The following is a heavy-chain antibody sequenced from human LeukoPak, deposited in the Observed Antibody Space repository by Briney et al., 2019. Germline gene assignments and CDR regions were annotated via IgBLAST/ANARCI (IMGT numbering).Heavy chain of an antibody. V-gene: IGHV4-61*02. J-gene: IGHJ5*02. D-gene: IGHD3-3*01. CDR2: IYTSGST. CDR1: GGSISSSSYY. Sequence: SETLSLTCTVSGGSISSSSYYWGWIRQPPGKGLEWIGRIYTSGSTNYNPSLKSRVTISVDTSKNQFSLKLSSVTAADTAVYYCARASSPGGFWSGSGFDPWGQGALVTVSS. CDR3: ARASSPGGFWSGSGFDP.